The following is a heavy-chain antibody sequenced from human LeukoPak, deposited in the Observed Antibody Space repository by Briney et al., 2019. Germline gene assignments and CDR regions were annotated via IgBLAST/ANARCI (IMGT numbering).Heavy chain of an antibody. Sequence: SETLSPTCAVYGGSLSGYYWSWIRQPPGKGLEWIGEINHSGSTNYNPSLKSRVTISVDTSKNQFSLKLSSVTAADTAVYYCARRGGRIRYSYGPPFDYWGQGTLVTVSS. D-gene: IGHD5-18*01. J-gene: IGHJ4*02. CDR2: INHSGST. V-gene: IGHV4-34*01. CDR1: GGSLSGYY. CDR3: ARRGGRIRYSYGPPFDY.